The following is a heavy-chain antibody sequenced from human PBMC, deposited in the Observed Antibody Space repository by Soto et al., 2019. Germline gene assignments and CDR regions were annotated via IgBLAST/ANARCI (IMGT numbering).Heavy chain of an antibody. CDR1: GRSFSGYY. V-gene: IGHV4-34*01. D-gene: IGHD5-18*01. CDR3: ARDSGYSYGPIDY. J-gene: IGHJ4*02. Sequence: PSETLSLTCAVDGRSFSGYYWSWIRQPPGKGLEWIGEINHSGSTNYNPSLKSRVTISVDTSKNQFSLKLSSVTAADTAVYYCARDSGYSYGPIDYWGQGTLVTVSS. CDR2: INHSGST.